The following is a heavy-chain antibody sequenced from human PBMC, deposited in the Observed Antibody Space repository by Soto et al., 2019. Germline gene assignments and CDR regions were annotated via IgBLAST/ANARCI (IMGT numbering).Heavy chain of an antibody. Sequence: PVGSLRLSCAASGFTFSSYSMNWVRQAPGKGLEWVSSISSSSSYIYYADSVKGRFTISRDNAKNSLYLQMNSLRAEDTAVYYCARQYYYDSSGYYSNYYYYGMDVWGQGTTVTVSS. CDR3: ARQYYYDSSGYYSNYYYYGMDV. J-gene: IGHJ6*02. D-gene: IGHD3-22*01. CDR2: ISSSSSYI. CDR1: GFTFSSYS. V-gene: IGHV3-21*01.